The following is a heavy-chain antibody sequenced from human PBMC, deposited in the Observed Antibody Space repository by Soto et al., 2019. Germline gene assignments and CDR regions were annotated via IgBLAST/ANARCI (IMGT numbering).Heavy chain of an antibody. CDR3: ARVHVMVVAGSTFDY. D-gene: IGHD6-19*01. Sequence: SETLSLTCTVSGYSISSGSYGAWIRQPPGKGPEWIASIYHGGTTFYNPSLKSRITISVDTSNNQFSLKLTSVTAADTAVYYCARVHVMVVAGSTFDYWGHGTLVTVSS. V-gene: IGHV4-38-2*02. J-gene: IGHJ4*01. CDR1: GYSISSGSY. CDR2: IYHGGTT.